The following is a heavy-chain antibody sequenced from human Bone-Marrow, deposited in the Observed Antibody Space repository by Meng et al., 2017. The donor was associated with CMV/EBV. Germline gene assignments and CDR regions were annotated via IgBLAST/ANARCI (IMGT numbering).Heavy chain of an antibody. CDR2: INHSGST. CDR1: GGSFSGYY. J-gene: IGHJ4*02. Sequence: SETLSLTCAVYGGSFSGYYWSWIRQPPGKGLEWIGEINHSGSTNYNPSLKSRVTISVDTSKNQFSLKLSSVTAADTAVYYCARDAATVGTHPPDDWGQGNLVTVSS. D-gene: IGHD4-23*01. CDR3: ARDAATVGTHPPDD. V-gene: IGHV4-34*01.